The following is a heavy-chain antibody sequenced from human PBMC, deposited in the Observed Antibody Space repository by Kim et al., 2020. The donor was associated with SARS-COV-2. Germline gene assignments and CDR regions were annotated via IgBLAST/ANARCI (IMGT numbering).Heavy chain of an antibody. CDR3: ATVVFYYDAGYFKN. J-gene: IGHJ1*01. D-gene: IGHD3-22*01. Sequence: AASVKGRLIISDDNSKNTLYLKMNSLRAEDTAVYYCATVVFYYDAGYFKNWGQGTLVIVSS. V-gene: IGHV3-66*01.